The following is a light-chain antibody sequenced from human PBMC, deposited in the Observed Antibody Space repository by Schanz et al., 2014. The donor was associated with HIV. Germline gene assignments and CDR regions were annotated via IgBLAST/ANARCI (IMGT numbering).Light chain of an antibody. V-gene: IGLV2-8*01. Sequence: QSALTQPPSASGSPGQSVNISCTGTSSDVGGYYYVSWYQQHPGKAPKLMIYEVSKRPSGVPDRLSGSKSGNTASLTISGLQAEDEADYYCCSYAGSSTFLVFGGGTKLTVL. CDR2: EVS. CDR1: SSDVGGYYY. CDR3: CSYAGSSTFLV. J-gene: IGLJ2*01.